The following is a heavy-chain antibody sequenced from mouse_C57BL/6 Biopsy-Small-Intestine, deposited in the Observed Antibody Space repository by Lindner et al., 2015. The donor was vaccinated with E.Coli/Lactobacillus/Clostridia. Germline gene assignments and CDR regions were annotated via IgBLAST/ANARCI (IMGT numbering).Heavy chain of an antibody. V-gene: IGHV1-66*01. CDR3: ARSGDYYANFLGY. CDR1: GYSFTIYF. CDR2: IYPRGDIP. Sequence: VQLQESGPDLVRPGTSVKISCKASGYSFTIYFIHWVRQRPGQGLEWIGRIYPRGDIPDYNERFKDKATLSADTSSSTAYMQLSNLTSEDSAVYYCARSGDYYANFLGYWGQGTTLTVSS. J-gene: IGHJ2*01. D-gene: IGHD2-1*01.